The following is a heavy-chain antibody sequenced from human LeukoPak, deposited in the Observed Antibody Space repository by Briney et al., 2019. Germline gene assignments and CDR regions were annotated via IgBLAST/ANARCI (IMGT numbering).Heavy chain of an antibody. J-gene: IGHJ4*02. Sequence: GGSLRLSCAGSGFTFGGYGMHWLRQTPGKGPEWVAVIAYDGSRAFYADSVKGRFTISRDNSKNTMSVQMDDLRAEDTAVYYCTRYNNDHFDYWGQGTLVTVSS. CDR1: GFTFGGYG. CDR3: TRYNNDHFDY. V-gene: IGHV3-33*01. D-gene: IGHD1-14*01. CDR2: IAYDGSRA.